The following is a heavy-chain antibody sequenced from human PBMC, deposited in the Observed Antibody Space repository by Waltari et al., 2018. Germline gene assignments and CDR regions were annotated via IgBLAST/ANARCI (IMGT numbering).Heavy chain of an antibody. Sequence: QVQLVQSGAEVKQPGTSVKVSCTASGSTFTGNNMHWVRQAPGQGLEWMGRINPDSGATTDAQKFQGRVTMTRDTSISTAYMELSSLTSDDTAVYYCTRSWIQLWTPDFDYWGQGTLVTVSS. V-gene: IGHV1-2*06. CDR3: TRSWIQLWTPDFDY. J-gene: IGHJ4*02. CDR2: INPDSGAT. CDR1: GSTFTGNN. D-gene: IGHD5-18*01.